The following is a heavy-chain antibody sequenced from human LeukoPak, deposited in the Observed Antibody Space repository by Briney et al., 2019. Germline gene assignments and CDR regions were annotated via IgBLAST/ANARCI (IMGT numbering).Heavy chain of an antibody. J-gene: IGHJ4*02. Sequence: SETLSLTCTVSGGSISSYYWSWIRQPPGKGLEWIGYIYYSGSTNYNPSLKSRVTMSVDTSKNQFSLKLSSVTAADTAVYYCARAATTVLPFDYWGQGTLVTVSS. CDR3: ARAATTVLPFDY. CDR2: IYYSGST. D-gene: IGHD4-17*01. V-gene: IGHV4-59*08. CDR1: GGSISSYY.